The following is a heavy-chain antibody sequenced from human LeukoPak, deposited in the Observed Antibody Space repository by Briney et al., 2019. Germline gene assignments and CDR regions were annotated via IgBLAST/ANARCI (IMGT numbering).Heavy chain of an antibody. Sequence: ASVKVSCKASGYTFTGYYMHWVRQAPGQGLEWMGWINPNSGGTNYAQKFQGRVTMTRDTSISTAYMELSRLRSDDTAVYYCARGIWYDILTGYYSYWGQGTLVTVTS. J-gene: IGHJ4*02. CDR1: GYTFTGYY. D-gene: IGHD3-9*01. V-gene: IGHV1-2*02. CDR3: ARGIWYDILTGYYSY. CDR2: INPNSGGT.